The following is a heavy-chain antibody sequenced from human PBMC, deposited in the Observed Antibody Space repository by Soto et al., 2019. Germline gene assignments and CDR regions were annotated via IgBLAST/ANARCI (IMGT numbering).Heavy chain of an antibody. CDR1: GFIFSRSW. Sequence: GGSLRLSCVASGFIFSRSWMHWVRHAPGKGLMWVSRINSDGSITDYADFVKGRFTISRDNAKNTLYLQMNSLRDEDTAVYYCVRARCSGDSCQRDYYGMDVWGQGTSVTVSS. CDR2: INSDGSIT. V-gene: IGHV3-74*01. D-gene: IGHD2-15*01. CDR3: VRARCSGDSCQRDYYGMDV. J-gene: IGHJ6*02.